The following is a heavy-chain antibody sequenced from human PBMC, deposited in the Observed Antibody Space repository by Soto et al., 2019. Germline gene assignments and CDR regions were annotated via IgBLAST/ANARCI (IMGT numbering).Heavy chain of an antibody. V-gene: IGHV4-34*01. Sequence: QVQLQQWGAGLLKPSETLSLTCAVYGGSFSGYYWSWIRQPPGKGLEWIGEINHSGSTNYNPSLTSRVTISVDTSKNQFSLKLSSVTAADTAVYYCARRTAMAKGFDPWGQGTLVTVSS. CDR3: ARRTAMAKGFDP. D-gene: IGHD5-18*01. J-gene: IGHJ5*02. CDR1: GGSFSGYY. CDR2: INHSGST.